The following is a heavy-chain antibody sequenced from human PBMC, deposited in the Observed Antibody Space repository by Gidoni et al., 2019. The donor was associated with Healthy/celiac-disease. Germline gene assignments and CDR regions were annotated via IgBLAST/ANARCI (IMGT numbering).Heavy chain of an antibody. CDR1: GFPFSSYS. V-gene: IGHV3-21*01. CDR2: ISSSSSYI. D-gene: IGHD4-17*01. J-gene: IGHJ3*02. CDR3: ARDGLRRAGLFDI. Sequence: EVQLVESGGGLVKPGGSLRLSFAASGFPFSSYSMNWVRQAPGKGLEWVSSISSSSSYIYYADSVKGRFTISRDNAKNSLYLQMNSLRAEDTAVYYCARDGLRRAGLFDIWGQGTMVTVSS.